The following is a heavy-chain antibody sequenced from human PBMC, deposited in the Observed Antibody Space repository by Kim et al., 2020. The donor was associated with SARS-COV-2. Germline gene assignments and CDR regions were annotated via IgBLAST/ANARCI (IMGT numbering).Heavy chain of an antibody. CDR2: ISYDGSNK. CDR1: GFTFSSYG. D-gene: IGHD3-3*01. J-gene: IGHJ6*02. CDR3: AKDRLRFSGYGMDV. Sequence: GGSLRLSCAASGFTFSSYGMHWVRQAPGKGLEWVAVISYDGSNKYYADSVKGRFTISRDNSKNTLYLQMNSLRAEDTAVYYCAKDRLRFSGYGMDVWGQGTTVTVSS. V-gene: IGHV3-30*18.